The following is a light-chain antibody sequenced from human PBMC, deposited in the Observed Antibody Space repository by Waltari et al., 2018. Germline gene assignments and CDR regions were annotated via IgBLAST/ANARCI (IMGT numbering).Light chain of an antibody. CDR1: HNIDSD. J-gene: IGKJ2*01. CDR2: AAS. V-gene: IGKV1-39*01. CDR3: QQSYTTPPMYT. Sequence: DIQMTQSPSSLSASVGDRVTITCRASHNIDSDLNWYQQKPGKAPRLLIYAASSLQRGVPSRFSGSGSGTDFTLTVSSLQPEDFAIYYCQQSYTTPPMYTFGQGTKLEIK.